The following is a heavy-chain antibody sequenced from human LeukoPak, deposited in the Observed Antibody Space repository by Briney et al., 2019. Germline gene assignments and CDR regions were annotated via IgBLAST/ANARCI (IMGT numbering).Heavy chain of an antibody. Sequence: GGSLRLSCAASGFTVSRNYMSWVRQAPGKGLEWVSAIYSDESTYYADSVKGRFTISRDNSKNTLYLQMNSLRAEDTAVYYCARDQQQWLTGDFDYWGQGTLVTVSS. CDR1: GFTVSRNY. CDR2: IYSDEST. V-gene: IGHV3-66*01. J-gene: IGHJ4*02. CDR3: ARDQQQWLTGDFDY. D-gene: IGHD6-19*01.